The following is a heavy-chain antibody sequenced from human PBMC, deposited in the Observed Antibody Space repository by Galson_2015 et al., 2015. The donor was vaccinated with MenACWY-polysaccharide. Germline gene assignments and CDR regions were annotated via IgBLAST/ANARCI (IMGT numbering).Heavy chain of an antibody. Sequence: ETLSLTCTVSGGSMSAYHWTWIRQSPGKGLGWIGWIHYSGGTEYSPSLTSRVTISIDTSENQFSLKLSSVTAADTAVYYCARIEGMNRGNYYNYGWFDPWGQGTLVTVSA. V-gene: IGHV4-59*01. CDR1: GGSMSAYH. CDR2: IHYSGGT. J-gene: IGHJ5*02. CDR3: ARIEGMNRGNYYNYGWFDP. D-gene: IGHD5-18*01.